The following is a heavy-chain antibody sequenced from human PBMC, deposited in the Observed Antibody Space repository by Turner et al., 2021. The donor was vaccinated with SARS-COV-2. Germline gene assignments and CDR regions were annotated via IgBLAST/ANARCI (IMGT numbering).Heavy chain of an antibody. CDR3: ARLMDTAMDYYGTDV. Sequence: QLQLQESGPGLVKPSETLSLTCTVPGGSISSSSYYWGWIRQPPGKGLEWIGNVYYCGSAYYNPSLKSRVTISVDPSKNQFSLKLTSVTAADTAVYYCARLMDTAMDYYGTDVWGQGTTVTVSS. CDR1: GGSISSSSYY. J-gene: IGHJ6*02. CDR2: VYYCGSA. D-gene: IGHD5-18*01. V-gene: IGHV4-39*01.